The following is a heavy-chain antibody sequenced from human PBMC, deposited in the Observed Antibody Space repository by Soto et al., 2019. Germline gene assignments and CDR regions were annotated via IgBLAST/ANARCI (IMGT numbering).Heavy chain of an antibody. Sequence: GESLKISCAASGFTFSSYAMSWVRQAPGKGLEWVSAISGSGGSTYYADSVKGRFTISRDNSKNTRYLQINSLRAEDTAVYYCSKDFTYGDYGPYYYYGMDVWGQGTTVTVSS. D-gene: IGHD4-17*01. CDR1: GFTFSSYA. CDR2: ISGSGGST. J-gene: IGHJ6*02. CDR3: SKDFTYGDYGPYYYYGMDV. V-gene: IGHV3-23*01.